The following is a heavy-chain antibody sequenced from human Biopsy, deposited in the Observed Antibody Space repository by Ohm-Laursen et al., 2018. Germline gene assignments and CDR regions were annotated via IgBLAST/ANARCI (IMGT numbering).Heavy chain of an antibody. D-gene: IGHD2-2*01. V-gene: IGHV2-70*16. Sequence: PTQTLTLTCTFSGFSLTARSESVSWIRQAPGKALEWLARIDWDDAKFYSESLKTRLAISKDTSENHVVLTLSDVDPVDTATYYCARIPILIVPAALVYRHRRHLQGLDVWGQGTTVIVSS. J-gene: IGHJ6*02. CDR1: GFSLTARSES. CDR2: IDWDDAK. CDR3: ARIPILIVPAALVYRHRRHLQGLDV.